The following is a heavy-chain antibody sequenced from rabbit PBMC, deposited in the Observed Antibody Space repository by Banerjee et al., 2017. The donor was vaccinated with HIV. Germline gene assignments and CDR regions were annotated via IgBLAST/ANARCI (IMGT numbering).Heavy chain of an antibody. D-gene: IGHD2-1*01. CDR3: AREDGGPGNVDL. CDR1: GFSFSNKYV. J-gene: IGHJ3*01. V-gene: IGHV1S43*01. Sequence: QEQLEESGGGLVKPEGSLTLTCKASGFSFSNKYVMCWVRQAPGKGLEWIACINTSSGSTWYASWVNGRFTISRSTSLNTVTLQMTSLTAADTATYFCAREDGGPGNVDLWGQGTLVTVS. CDR2: INTSSGST.